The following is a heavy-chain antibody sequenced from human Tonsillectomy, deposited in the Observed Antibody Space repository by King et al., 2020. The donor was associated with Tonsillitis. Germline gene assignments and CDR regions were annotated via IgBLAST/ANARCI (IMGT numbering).Heavy chain of an antibody. J-gene: IGHJ3*02. CDR1: GYTFTGYY. D-gene: IGHD3-22*01. Sequence: VQLVQSGAEVKKPGASVKVSCKASGYTFTGYYMHWVRQAPGQGLEWMGWINPNSGGTKYAQKFQGRVSMTRDTSISTAYMEVRRLRSDDPAVYYCARDFITANAFHIWGQGTIVTVSS. V-gene: IGHV1-2*02. CDR3: ARDFITANAFHI. CDR2: INPNSGGT.